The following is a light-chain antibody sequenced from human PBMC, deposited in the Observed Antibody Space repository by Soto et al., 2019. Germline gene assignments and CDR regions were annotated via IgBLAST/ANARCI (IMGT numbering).Light chain of an antibody. Sequence: IVMTQSPDTLSVSLGERATLSCRASQTIYNNVAWYQKRPGQAPRLLIYHTSSRATGIPARFSGSGSGTEFTLTISSLQPDDFATYYCQHYNSYSEAFGQGTKVAIK. V-gene: IGKV3-15*01. CDR2: HTS. J-gene: IGKJ1*01. CDR1: QTIYNN. CDR3: QHYNSYSEA.